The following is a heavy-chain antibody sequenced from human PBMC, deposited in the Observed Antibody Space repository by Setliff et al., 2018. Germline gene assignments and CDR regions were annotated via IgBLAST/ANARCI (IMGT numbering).Heavy chain of an antibody. Sequence: GGSLRLSCAASGFTFISYAMHWVRQAPGKGLEYVSAISSGGSTSYANSVKGRFTISRDISKNTLYLQMGSLRAEDMAVYYCARIAEYDTLDIWGQGTMVTVSS. CDR3: ARIAEYDTLDI. J-gene: IGHJ3*02. V-gene: IGHV3-64*01. CDR1: GFTFISYA. CDR2: ISSGGST.